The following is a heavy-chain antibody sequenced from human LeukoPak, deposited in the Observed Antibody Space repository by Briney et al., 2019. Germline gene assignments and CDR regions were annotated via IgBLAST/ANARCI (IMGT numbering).Heavy chain of an antibody. CDR3: ARGQREDSSGYYHDGFDF. J-gene: IGHJ3*01. D-gene: IGHD3-22*01. CDR1: GYTFTGYY. V-gene: IGHV1-2*02. CDR2: INPNIGGT. Sequence: GASVKVSCKASGYTFTGYYMHWVRQAPGQGLEWMGWINPNIGGTNYAQKFQGRVTMTRDTSISTAYMELSRLRSDDTAVYYCARGQREDSSGYYHDGFDFWGQGTMVTVSS.